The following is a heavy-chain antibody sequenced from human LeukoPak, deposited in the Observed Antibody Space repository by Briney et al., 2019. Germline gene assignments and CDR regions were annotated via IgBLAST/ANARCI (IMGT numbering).Heavy chain of an antibody. J-gene: IGHJ4*02. CDR1: GASISSYY. D-gene: IGHD3-10*01. CDR3: ASLYGSGSYYYDY. V-gene: IGHV4-59*01. Sequence: SETLSLTCTVSGASISSYYWTWIRQPPGKGLEWLGYIFYSGSTNYNPSLKNRVTISVDTSKNQFSLKLSSVTAADTAVYYCASLYGSGSYYYDYWGQGTLVTVSS. CDR2: IFYSGST.